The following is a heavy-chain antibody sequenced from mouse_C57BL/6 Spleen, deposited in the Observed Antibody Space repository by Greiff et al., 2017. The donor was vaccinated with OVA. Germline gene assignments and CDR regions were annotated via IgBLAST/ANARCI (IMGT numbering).Heavy chain of an antibody. CDR1: GYTFTSYW. CDR3: ARDTTVVARYFDV. J-gene: IGHJ1*03. Sequence: QVQLKQPGAELVRPGSSVKLSCKASGYTFTSYWMHWVKQRPIQGLEWIGNIDPSDSETHYNQKFKDKATLTVDKSSSTAYMQLSSLTSEDSAVYYCARDTTVVARYFDVWGTGTTVTVSS. CDR2: IDPSDSET. D-gene: IGHD1-1*01. V-gene: IGHV1-52*01.